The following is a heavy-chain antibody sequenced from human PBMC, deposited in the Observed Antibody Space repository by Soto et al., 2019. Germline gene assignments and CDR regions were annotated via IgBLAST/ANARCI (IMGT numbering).Heavy chain of an antibody. CDR3: ARDLYDYVWGSYRTYGMDV. D-gene: IGHD3-16*02. CDR1: GYTFTSYD. CDR2: MNPNSGNT. V-gene: IGHV1-8*01. Sequence: QVQLVQSGAEVKKPGASVKVSCKASGYTFTSYDINWVRQATGQGLEWMGWMNPNSGNTGYAQKYQGRVTPTRNTSISRAYMELSSLRSEDTAVDYCARDLYDYVWGSYRTYGMDVWGQGATVAVCS. J-gene: IGHJ6*02.